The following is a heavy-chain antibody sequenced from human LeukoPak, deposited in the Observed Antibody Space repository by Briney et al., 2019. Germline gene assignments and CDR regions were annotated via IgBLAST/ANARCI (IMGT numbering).Heavy chain of an antibody. Sequence: GGSLRLSCAASGFTVSSNYMSWVRQAPGKGLEWVSLIYSGGNTYYADSVKGRFTISRDNSKNTLYLQMNSLGAEDTAVYYCASHPGGYSYGYFDYWGQGTLVTVSS. CDR1: GFTVSSNY. CDR3: ASHPGGYSYGYFDY. V-gene: IGHV3-53*01. D-gene: IGHD5-18*01. CDR2: IYSGGNT. J-gene: IGHJ4*02.